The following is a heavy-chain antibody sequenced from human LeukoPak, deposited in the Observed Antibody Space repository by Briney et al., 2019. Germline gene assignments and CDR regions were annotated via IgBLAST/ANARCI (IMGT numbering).Heavy chain of an antibody. D-gene: IGHD2-8*01. CDR2: IIPIFGTA. CDR1: GGTFSSYA. V-gene: IGHV1-69*05. J-gene: IGHJ5*02. Sequence: SVKVSCTASGGTFSSYAISWVRQAPGQGLEWMGGIIPIFGTANYAQKFQGRVTITTDESTSTAYMELSSLRSEDTAVYYCARGYCTNGVCYWFDPWGQGTLVTVSS. CDR3: ARGYCTNGVCYWFDP.